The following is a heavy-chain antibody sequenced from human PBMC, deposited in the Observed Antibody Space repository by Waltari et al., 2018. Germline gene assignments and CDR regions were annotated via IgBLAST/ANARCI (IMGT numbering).Heavy chain of an antibody. D-gene: IGHD6-13*01. V-gene: IGHV1-69*01. CDR1: GGTFSSYA. Sequence: QVQLVQSGAEVKKPGSSVKVSCKASGGTFSSYAISWVRPAPGQGLEWMGGVIPSFGKANYAQKFQGRVTSTADESTSTAYMELSSLRSEDTAVYYCAAPYSSSWYGRGGMDVWGQGTTVTVSS. J-gene: IGHJ6*02. CDR3: AAPYSSSWYGRGGMDV. CDR2: VIPSFGKA.